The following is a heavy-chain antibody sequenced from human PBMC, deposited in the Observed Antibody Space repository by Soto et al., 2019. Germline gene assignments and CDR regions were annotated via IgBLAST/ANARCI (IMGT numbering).Heavy chain of an antibody. J-gene: IGHJ3*02. D-gene: IGHD5-12*01. CDR3: AKGDIVATTFLDAFDI. V-gene: IGHV3-9*01. CDR2: ISWNSGSI. Sequence: GGSLRLSCAASGFTFDDYAMHWVRQAPGKGLEWVSGISWNSGSIGYADSVKGRFTISRDNAKNSLYLQMNSLRAEDTALYYCAKGDIVATTFLDAFDIWGQGTMVTVSS. CDR1: GFTFDDYA.